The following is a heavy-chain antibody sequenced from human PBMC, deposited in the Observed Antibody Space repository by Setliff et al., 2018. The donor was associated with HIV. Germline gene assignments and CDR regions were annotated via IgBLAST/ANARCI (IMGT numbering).Heavy chain of an antibody. CDR3: VRDWYCSGGSCSNCFDP. CDR1: GYTFTNYG. V-gene: IGHV1-18*01. Sequence: GASVKVSCKASGYTFTNYGISWVRQAPGQGLEWMGWISAYDGSTNFAQKFQGRVTLTTDTSTSTAFMELRSLSSDDSAVYYCVRDWYCSGGSCSNCFDPWGQGTLVTVSS. J-gene: IGHJ5*02. CDR2: ISAYDGST. D-gene: IGHD2-15*01.